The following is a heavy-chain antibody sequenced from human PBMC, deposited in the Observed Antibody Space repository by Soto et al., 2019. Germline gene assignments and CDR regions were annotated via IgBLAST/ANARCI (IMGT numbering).Heavy chain of an antibody. CDR1: GYTFTRYG. D-gene: IGHD2-8*01. Sequence: QGQLVQSGAEVKKPGASVKVSCKASGYTFTRYGISWVRQAPGQGLEWMGWISGYNGDTNYAQKFQGRVTMTIATSTSTAYMELRSLTSDDTAVYYCAKNGQPPYSYSGMDVWGQGTTVTVSS. V-gene: IGHV1-18*01. J-gene: IGHJ6*02. CDR3: AKNGQPPYSYSGMDV. CDR2: ISGYNGDT.